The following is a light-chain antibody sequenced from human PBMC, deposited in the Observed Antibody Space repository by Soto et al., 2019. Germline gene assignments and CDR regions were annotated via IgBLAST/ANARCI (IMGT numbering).Light chain of an antibody. CDR3: AVWDDSLNGLV. CDR1: SSNIAEEY. Sequence: QSVLTQPPSVSAAPGQKVTISCSGSSSNIAEEYVSWYQYLPGTAPKLLTWPNNQRPSGVPDRFSGSKSGTSASLAISGLQSEDEADYYCAVWDDSLNGLVFGGGTKLTVL. J-gene: IGLJ2*01. CDR2: PNN. V-gene: IGLV1-44*01.